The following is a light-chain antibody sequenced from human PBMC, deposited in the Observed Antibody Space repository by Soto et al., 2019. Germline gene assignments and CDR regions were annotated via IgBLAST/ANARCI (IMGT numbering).Light chain of an antibody. J-gene: IGLJ3*02. CDR3: QTWGTGIRV. Sequence: QPVLTQSPSASASLGASVKLTCTLSSGHSSYAIAWHQQQPEKGPRYLMKLNSDGSHTKGAGIPDRFSGSSSGAERYLTISGLQSEDEADYYCQTWGTGIRVFGGGTKLTVL. CDR2: LNSDGSH. CDR1: SGHSSYA. V-gene: IGLV4-69*01.